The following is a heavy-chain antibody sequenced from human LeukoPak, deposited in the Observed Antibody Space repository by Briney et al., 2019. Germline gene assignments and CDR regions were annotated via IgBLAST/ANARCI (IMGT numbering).Heavy chain of an antibody. CDR1: GFTFSSYC. V-gene: IGHV3-7*01. Sequence: GGSLRLSCAASGFTFSSYCMSWVRQAPGKGLEWVANIKQDGSEKYYVDSVKGRFAISRDNAKNSLYLQMNSLRAEDTAVYYCVCASSSWYYPGHWFDPWGQGTLVTVSS. CDR2: IKQDGSEK. D-gene: IGHD6-13*01. CDR3: VCASSSWYYPGHWFDP. J-gene: IGHJ5*02.